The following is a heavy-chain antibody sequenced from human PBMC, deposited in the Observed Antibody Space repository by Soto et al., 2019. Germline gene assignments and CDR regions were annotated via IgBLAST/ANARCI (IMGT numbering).Heavy chain of an antibody. CDR3: APSQKGYNRNYFDH. V-gene: IGHV4-39*01. CDR1: GGSTSGSNYY. CDR2: VFYIGFT. J-gene: IGHJ4*02. D-gene: IGHD1-20*01. Sequence: SETLSLTCAVSGGSTSGSNYYWGWLRQSTGKGPGWIGSVFYIGFTAYNPSLESRGSVSVETSKNRFSLKVGGVSAADTAVYYCAPSQKGYNRNYFDHWGQVALGTVSS.